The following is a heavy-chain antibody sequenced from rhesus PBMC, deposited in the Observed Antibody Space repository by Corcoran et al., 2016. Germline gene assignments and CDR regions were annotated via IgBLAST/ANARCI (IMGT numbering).Heavy chain of an antibody. CDR2: IYGSSTST. Sequence: QVQLQESGPGVVKPSETLSLTCAVPGGSISDRYRWSWIRQPPGKGLEWIGYIYGSSTSTNYNPSLKSRVTISKDTSKNQFSLKLSSVTAADTAVYYCARDIAAGALDYWGQGVLVTVSS. CDR1: GGSISDRYR. D-gene: IGHD6-25*01. J-gene: IGHJ4*01. CDR3: ARDIAAGALDY. V-gene: IGHV4S10*01.